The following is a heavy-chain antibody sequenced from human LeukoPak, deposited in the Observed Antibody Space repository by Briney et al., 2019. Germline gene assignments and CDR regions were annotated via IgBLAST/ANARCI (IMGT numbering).Heavy chain of an antibody. J-gene: IGHJ4*02. CDR3: ARVRILGVVIFDY. CDR2: IYYSGST. Sequence: PSETLSLTCTVSGGSISSYYWSWIRQPPGKGLEWIGYIYYSGSTNYNPSLKSRVTISVDTSKNQFSLKLTSVTVADTAVYYCARVRILGVVIFDYWGQGTLVTVSS. V-gene: IGHV4-59*01. D-gene: IGHD3-3*01. CDR1: GGSISSYY.